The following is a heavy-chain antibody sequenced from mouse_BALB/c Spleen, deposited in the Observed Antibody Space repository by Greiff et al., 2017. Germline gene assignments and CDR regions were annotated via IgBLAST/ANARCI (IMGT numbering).Heavy chain of an antibody. CDR3: AKNGPYYYGSSYYAMDY. Sequence: VQLQESGPSLVQPSQSLSITCTVSGFSLTSYGVHWVRQSPGKGLEWLGVIWRGGSTDYNAAFMSRLSITKDNSKSQVFFKMNSLQADDTAIYYCAKNGPYYYGSSYYAMDYWGQGTSVTVSS. CDR1: GFSLTSYG. J-gene: IGHJ4*01. CDR2: IWRGGST. D-gene: IGHD1-1*01. V-gene: IGHV2-5-1*01.